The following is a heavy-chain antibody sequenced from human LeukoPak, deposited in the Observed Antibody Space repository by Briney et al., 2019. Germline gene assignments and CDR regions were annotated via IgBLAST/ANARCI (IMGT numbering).Heavy chain of an antibody. Sequence: SETLSLTCTVSGGSISSYYWSWIRQPPGKGLEWIGYIYYSGSTNYNPSLKSRVIISVDTSKNQFSLKLSSVTAADTAVYYCARVGIAVAGLVTPPCYYYYMDVWGKGTTVTISS. CDR3: ARVGIAVAGLVTPPCYYYYMDV. CDR2: IYYSGST. CDR1: GGSISSYY. D-gene: IGHD6-19*01. V-gene: IGHV4-59*01. J-gene: IGHJ6*03.